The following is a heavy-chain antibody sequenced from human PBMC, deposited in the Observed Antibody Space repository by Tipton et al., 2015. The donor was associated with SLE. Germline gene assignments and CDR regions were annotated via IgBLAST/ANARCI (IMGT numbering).Heavy chain of an antibody. J-gene: IGHJ2*01. Sequence: TLSLTCTVSGGSISSSSYYWGWIRQPPGKGLEWIGSIYYSGSTYYNPSLKSRVTISVDTSKNQFSLKLSSVTAADTAVYYCARSGSSWSKDWYFDLWGRGTLVTVSS. V-gene: IGHV4-39*07. CDR2: IYYSGST. D-gene: IGHD6-13*01. CDR3: ARSGSSWSKDWYFDL. CDR1: GGSISSSSYY.